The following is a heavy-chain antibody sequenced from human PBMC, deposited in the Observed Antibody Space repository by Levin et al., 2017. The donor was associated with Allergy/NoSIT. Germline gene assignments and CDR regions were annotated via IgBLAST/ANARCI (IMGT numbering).Heavy chain of an antibody. Sequence: GGSLRLSCAASGFTLSNYDMHWVRQATGKGLEWVSAISTAGDTYYPVSVKGRFTISRENAKNSLYLQMNSLTAGGTAVYYCARWIDGSGFVWGQGTTVTVSS. CDR2: ISTAGDT. J-gene: IGHJ6*02. CDR3: ARWIDGSGFV. V-gene: IGHV3-13*04. CDR1: GFTLSNYD. D-gene: IGHD3-10*01.